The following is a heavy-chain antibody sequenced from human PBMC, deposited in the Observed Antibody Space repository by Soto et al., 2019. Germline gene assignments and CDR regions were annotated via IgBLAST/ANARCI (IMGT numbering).Heavy chain of an antibody. Sequence: QVQLVQSGAEVKKPGASVRLSCKVSGKSFDNFAVHWVRQTPGQRPEWMGRINVGDDKTKYSEKFQGRVIVSYDTSATTAYMELRALSSEDTAVYYCARGKYDYIWGSYHPFDQWAQGAQVTVAS. J-gene: IGHJ4*02. CDR1: GKSFDNFA. V-gene: IGHV1-3*01. CDR2: INVGDDKT. CDR3: ARGKYDYIWGSYHPFDQ. D-gene: IGHD3-16*02.